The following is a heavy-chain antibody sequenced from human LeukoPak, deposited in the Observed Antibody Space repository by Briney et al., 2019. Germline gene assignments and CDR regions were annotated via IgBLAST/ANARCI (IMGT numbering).Heavy chain of an antibody. CDR1: GFTLSRYS. D-gene: IGHD2-2*01. CDR3: ARGGNLYCSATSCYDFDY. J-gene: IGHJ4*02. CDR2: ISSSSSYI. V-gene: IGHV3-21*01. Sequence: GGSLRLSCAASGFTLSRYSMNWVRQAPGKGLEWVSSISSSSSYIYYGDSVKGRFTISRDNAKNSLYLQINSLRAEDTAVYYCARGGNLYCSATSCYDFDYWDQETLVTVSS.